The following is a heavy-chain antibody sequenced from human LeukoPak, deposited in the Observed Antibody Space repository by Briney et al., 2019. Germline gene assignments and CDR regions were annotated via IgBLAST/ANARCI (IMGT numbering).Heavy chain of an antibody. Sequence: PGGSLRLSCAASGFTFSSYAMSWVRQAPGKGLEWVSAISGSGGSTYYADSVKGRFTISRDNSKNTLYLQMNSLRAEDTAVYYCAKDSKPYCSGGSCPFDYWGQGTLVTVSS. J-gene: IGHJ4*02. CDR2: ISGSGGST. D-gene: IGHD2-15*01. V-gene: IGHV3-23*01. CDR3: AKDSKPYCSGGSCPFDY. CDR1: GFTFSSYA.